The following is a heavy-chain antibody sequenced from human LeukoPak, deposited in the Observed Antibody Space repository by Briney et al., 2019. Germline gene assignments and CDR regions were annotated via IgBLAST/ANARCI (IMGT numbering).Heavy chain of an antibody. CDR2: ISRSGSTK. J-gene: IGHJ4*02. D-gene: IGHD2/OR15-2a*01. Sequence: GGSLRLSCAASGFTFSDYNMRWIRQAPGKGLEWVSSISRSGSTKYYADSVKGRFTISRDNAKNSLYLQMNSLRAEDTAVYYCARDSMEYLRSLDYWGQGTLVTVSS. CDR3: ARDSMEYLRSLDY. CDR1: GFTFSDYN. V-gene: IGHV3-11*04.